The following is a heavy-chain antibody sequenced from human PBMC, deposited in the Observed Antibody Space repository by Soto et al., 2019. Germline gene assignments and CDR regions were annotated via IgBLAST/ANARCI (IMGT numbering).Heavy chain of an antibody. D-gene: IGHD3-3*01. V-gene: IGHV4-34*01. CDR3: ARNYDFWSGALRGGYFDS. Sequence: ASETLSLTCAVYGGSFSDSYWSWIRQPPGKGLEWIGDINHSGNSNYSPSLKSRVTISVDRSKNQFSLKLSSVTAADTAVYYCARNYDFWSGALRGGYFDSWGQGTLVTVSS. CDR1: GGSFSDSY. CDR2: INHSGNS. J-gene: IGHJ4*02.